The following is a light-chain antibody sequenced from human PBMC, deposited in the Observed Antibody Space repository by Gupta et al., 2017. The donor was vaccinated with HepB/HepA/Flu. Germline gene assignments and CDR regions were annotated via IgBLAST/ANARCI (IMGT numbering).Light chain of an antibody. CDR2: DYN. V-gene: IGLV1-51*01. J-gene: IGLJ3*02. CDR3: GTWESRRSGIWE. CDR1: SSNIGNNY. Sequence: QSVLTPPPSLSAGPGRKVTISCSGSSSNIGNNYESCYQQRPETAPNLLIYDYNKSPSARPARVSGANSGTSATMGITVLQTGEEAAYYCGTWESRRSGIWEFGGGTKVTVL.